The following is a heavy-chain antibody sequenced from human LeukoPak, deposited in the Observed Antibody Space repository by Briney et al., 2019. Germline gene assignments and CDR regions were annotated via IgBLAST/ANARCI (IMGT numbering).Heavy chain of an antibody. V-gene: IGHV3-30-3*01. D-gene: IGHD6-19*01. J-gene: IGHJ4*02. CDR1: GFTFSSYA. CDR2: ISYDGSNK. CDR3: ARGSSSAYLRVKLDS. Sequence: GGSLRLSCAASGFTFSSYAMHWVRQAPGKGLEWVAVISYDGSNKYYADSVKGRFTISRDNSKNTLYLQMNSLRAEDTAVYYCARGSSSAYLRVKLDSWGQGTLVTVPS.